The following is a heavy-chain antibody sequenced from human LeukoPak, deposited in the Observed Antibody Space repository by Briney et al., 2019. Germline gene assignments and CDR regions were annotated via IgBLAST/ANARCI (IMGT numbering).Heavy chain of an antibody. J-gene: IGHJ1*01. V-gene: IGHV3-33*08. CDR3: ARDPGIAAAGVYFQH. Sequence: GGSLRLSCAASGFTFSSYAMSWVRQAPGKGLEWVAVIWYDGSNKYYADSVKGRFTISRDNSKNTLYLQMNSLRAEDTAVYYCARDPGIAAAGVYFQHWGQGTLVTVSS. CDR2: IWYDGSNK. CDR1: GFTFSSYA. D-gene: IGHD6-13*01.